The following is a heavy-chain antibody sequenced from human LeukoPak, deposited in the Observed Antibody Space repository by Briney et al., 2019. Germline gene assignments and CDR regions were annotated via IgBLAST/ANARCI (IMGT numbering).Heavy chain of an antibody. D-gene: IGHD1-26*01. CDR3: ARVLRGNDAFDI. Sequence: GASVKVSCKASGGTFSSYAISWVRQAPGQGLEWMGGIIPIFGTANYAQKFQGRVTITTDESTSTAYMELSSLRSEDTAVYYCARVLRGNDAFDIWGQGTMVTVSS. V-gene: IGHV1-69*05. CDR2: IIPIFGTA. CDR1: GGTFSSYA. J-gene: IGHJ3*02.